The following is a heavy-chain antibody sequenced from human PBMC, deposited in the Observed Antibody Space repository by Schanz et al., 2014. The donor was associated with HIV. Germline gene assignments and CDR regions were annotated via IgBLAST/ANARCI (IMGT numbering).Heavy chain of an antibody. J-gene: IGHJ6*02. CDR1: GFTFNNYA. V-gene: IGHV3-23*01. Sequence: EVQLLDSGGGLVQPGGSLRLSCVASGFTFNNYAMTWVRQAPGKGLEWVSSISESGGRSYYADSVKGRFTISRDNSKNTLYLQMNSLRAEDTAVYYCAKDANYYDTKYRGKGNYYHYYGMDVWGQGTTVTVSS. CDR2: ISESGGRS. D-gene: IGHD3-22*01. CDR3: AKDANYYDTKYRGKGNYYHYYGMDV.